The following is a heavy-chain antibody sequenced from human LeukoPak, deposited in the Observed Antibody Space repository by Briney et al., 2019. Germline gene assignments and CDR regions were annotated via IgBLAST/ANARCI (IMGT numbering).Heavy chain of an antibody. Sequence: SETLSLTCTVSGGSISSGSFFWDWIRQPPGKGLEWIGSIYHSGSTYYNPSLKSRVTISVDTSKNQFSLKLSSVTAADTAVYYCSRKRWFGELFLFDYWGQGTLVTVSS. D-gene: IGHD3-10*01. J-gene: IGHJ4*02. CDR1: GGSISSGSFF. V-gene: IGHV4-39*07. CDR2: IYHSGST. CDR3: SRKRWFGELFLFDY.